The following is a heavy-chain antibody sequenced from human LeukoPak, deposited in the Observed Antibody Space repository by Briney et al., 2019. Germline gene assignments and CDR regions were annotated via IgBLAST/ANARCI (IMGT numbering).Heavy chain of an antibody. CDR1: GFIFSDYY. CDR2: ISRSSSYT. J-gene: IGHJ4*02. V-gene: IGHV3-11*06. D-gene: IGHD1-26*01. Sequence: KPGGSLRLSCAASGFIFSDYYMNWIRQAPGKGLEWVSYISRSSSYTKYADSVQGRFTISRDNVQSSLYLQMNSLRAEDTAVYYCARDSGSYYAFDYWGEGTLVTVSS. CDR3: ARDSGSYYAFDY.